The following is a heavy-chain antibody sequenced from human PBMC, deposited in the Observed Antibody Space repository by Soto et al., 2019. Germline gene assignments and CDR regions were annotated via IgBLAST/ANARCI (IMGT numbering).Heavy chain of an antibody. CDR1: VFTFISFA. V-gene: IGHV3-30-3*01. Sequence: GWSLRLSCACSVFTFISFAMSWVRQAPGKGLEWVAATSYDGSNKYYADSVKGRFIISRDNSKNTLDLLLNTLRAEDTAVYYCAGVYYGGNSVNNYWGQGTPVTVSS. J-gene: IGHJ4*02. D-gene: IGHD2-8*01. CDR3: AGVYYGGNSVNNY. CDR2: TSYDGSNK.